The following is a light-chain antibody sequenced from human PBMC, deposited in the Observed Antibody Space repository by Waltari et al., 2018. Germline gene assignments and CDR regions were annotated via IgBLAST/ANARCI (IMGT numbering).Light chain of an antibody. V-gene: IGKV3-20*01. J-gene: IGKJ2*01. CDR2: GAS. CDR1: QSLTKRY. CDR3: QQYGSSIMYT. Sequence: GLTQSPGTLSLSPGERATLPCRASQSLTKRYLAWYQQKPGQAPRLLIYGASSRAAGIPDRFSGSGSGTDFTLTISRLEPEDSAVYYCQQYGSSIMYTFGQGTKLEIK.